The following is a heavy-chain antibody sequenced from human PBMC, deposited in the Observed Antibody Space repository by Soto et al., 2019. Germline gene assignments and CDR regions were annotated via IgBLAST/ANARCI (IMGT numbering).Heavy chain of an antibody. CDR1: GYTFTSYD. CDR2: MNPNSGNT. V-gene: IGHV1-8*01. D-gene: IGHD5-18*01. CDR3: ARDRGYSYGPVESYYYGMDV. Sequence: GASVKVSCKASGYTFTSYDINWVRQATGQGLEWMGWMNPNSGNTGYAQKFQGRVTMTRNTSISTAYMELSSLRSDDTAVYYCARDRGYSYGPVESYYYGMDVWGQGTTVTVSS. J-gene: IGHJ6*02.